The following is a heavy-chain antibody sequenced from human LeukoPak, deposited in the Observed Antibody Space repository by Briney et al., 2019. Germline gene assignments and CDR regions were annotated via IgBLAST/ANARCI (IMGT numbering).Heavy chain of an antibody. Sequence: ASVKVSCEASGYTFTVHYTHWVRQAPGQGLEWMGWINPNSGVTYYAQKFQGRVTMTRDTSISTAYMGLTTVRSDDTAVYYCARGTGSSWFDYWGQGTLVTVSS. CDR1: GYTFTVHY. V-gene: IGHV1-2*02. CDR3: ARGTGSSWFDY. D-gene: IGHD6-13*01. J-gene: IGHJ5*01. CDR2: INPNSGVT.